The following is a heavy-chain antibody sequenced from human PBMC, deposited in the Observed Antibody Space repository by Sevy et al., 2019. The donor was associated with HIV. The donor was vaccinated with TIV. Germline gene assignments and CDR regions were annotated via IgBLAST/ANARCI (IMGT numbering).Heavy chain of an antibody. J-gene: IGHJ4*02. Sequence: RASVKVSCKASGYTFPSYAMNWVRQAPGQGLEWMGWINTNTGNPTYAQGFTGRFVFSLDTSVSTAYLQISSLKAEDTAVYYCGRDPNFVIAAETYFDYWGQGTLVTVSS. CDR3: GRDPNFVIAAETYFDY. CDR2: INTNTGNP. V-gene: IGHV7-4-1*02. CDR1: GYTFPSYA. D-gene: IGHD6-6*01.